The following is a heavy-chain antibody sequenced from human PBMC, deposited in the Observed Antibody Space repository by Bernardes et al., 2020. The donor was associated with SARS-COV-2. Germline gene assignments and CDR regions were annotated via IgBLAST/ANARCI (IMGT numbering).Heavy chain of an antibody. V-gene: IGHV5-51*01. Sequence: ALTFSCKGSGNIFTNYWNAWVRQMPGTGLEGMGNTYPGDSDITYSPSFEGQVTISADKSISTAYLQWSSLKAADTAMYYCARVGYCSDGSCYRFDHWGQGTLVTGSS. CDR2: TYPGDSDI. CDR1: GNIFTNYW. J-gene: IGHJ4*02. CDR3: ARVGYCSDGSCYRFDH. D-gene: IGHD2-15*01.